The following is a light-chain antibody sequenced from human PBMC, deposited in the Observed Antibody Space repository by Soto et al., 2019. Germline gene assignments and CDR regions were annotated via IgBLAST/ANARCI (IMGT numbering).Light chain of an antibody. V-gene: IGLV1-44*01. J-gene: IGLJ3*02. CDR3: ASWDDSLTRVM. CDR1: SSNIGSNI. Sequence: QSVVTQPPSASGTPGQRVTISCSGSSSNIGSNIVNWYQQLPGAAPKLLIYNNNQRPSGAPDRFSGSKSGTSASLAISGLQSEDEADYYCASWDDSLTRVMFGGGTKLTVL. CDR2: NNN.